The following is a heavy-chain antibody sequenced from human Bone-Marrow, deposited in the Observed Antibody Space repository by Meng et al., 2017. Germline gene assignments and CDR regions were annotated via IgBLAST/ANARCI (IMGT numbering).Heavy chain of an antibody. V-gene: IGHV4-59*01. CDR1: GDFISNYY. CDR2: IFYSGSA. J-gene: IGHJ6*02. Sequence: GSLRLSCTVSGDFISNYYWSWIRQSPGKGLEWIGYIFYSGSADYNPSLKSRVTISVDTSKNQFSLRLSSVTAADTAVYYCARESGYSSGWYSLGYYYGMDVWGQGTTVTVSS. D-gene: IGHD6-19*01. CDR3: ARESGYSSGWYSLGYYYGMDV.